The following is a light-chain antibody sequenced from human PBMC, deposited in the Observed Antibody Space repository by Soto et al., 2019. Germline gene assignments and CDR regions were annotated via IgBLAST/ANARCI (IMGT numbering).Light chain of an antibody. CDR3: QQYGDLPPT. V-gene: IGKV3-20*01. CDR1: QSVTYDQ. Sequence: PGERAPLSCRASQSVTYDQLAWYRQTPGQAPRLLIYGASSRAAGIPDRYSGSGSGTDFTLTISRLEPEDFVVYHCQQYGDLPPTFGQGTKVDIK. J-gene: IGKJ1*01. CDR2: GAS.